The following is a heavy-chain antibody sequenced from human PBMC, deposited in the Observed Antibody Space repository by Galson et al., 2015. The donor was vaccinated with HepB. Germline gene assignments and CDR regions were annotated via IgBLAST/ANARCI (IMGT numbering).Heavy chain of an antibody. V-gene: IGHV5-10-1*01. Sequence: QSGAEVKKPGESLRISCKGSGYSFTSYWISWVRQMPGKGLEWMGRIDPSDSYTNYSPSFQGHVTISADKSISTAYLQWSSLKASDTAMYYCARPDTMVRGLYGMDVWGQGTTVTVSS. J-gene: IGHJ6*02. CDR3: ARPDTMVRGLYGMDV. CDR1: GYSFTSYW. CDR2: IDPSDSYT. D-gene: IGHD3-10*01.